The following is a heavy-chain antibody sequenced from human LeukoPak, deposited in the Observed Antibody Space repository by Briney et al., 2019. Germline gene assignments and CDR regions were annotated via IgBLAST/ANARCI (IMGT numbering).Heavy chain of an antibody. CDR1: GFTFSSYG. Sequence: PGGSLRLSCAASGFTFSSYGMHWVRQAPGKGLEWVAFIRYDGSNKYYADSVKGRFTISRDNSNNTLYLQMNSLRAEDTAVYYCAKDLEIRVDSSGFDYWGQGTLVTVSS. CDR3: AKDLEIRVDSSGFDY. J-gene: IGHJ4*02. D-gene: IGHD3-22*01. V-gene: IGHV3-30*02. CDR2: IRYDGSNK.